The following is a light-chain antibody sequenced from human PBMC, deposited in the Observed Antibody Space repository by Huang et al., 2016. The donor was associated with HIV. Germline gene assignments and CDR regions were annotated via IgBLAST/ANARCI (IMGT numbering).Light chain of an antibody. Sequence: DIIMTQSPDSLAVSLGERATLNCRSSQSVYSSSTSKDYMAWFQQKPGQTPRLLLFWASTREAGVPDRCSGSGSGTHFTLTIANLEAEDAAIYYCQQYYSSPQTFGQGTRVEVK. V-gene: IGKV4-1*01. CDR2: WAS. J-gene: IGKJ1*01. CDR1: QSVYSSSTSKDY. CDR3: QQYYSSPQT.